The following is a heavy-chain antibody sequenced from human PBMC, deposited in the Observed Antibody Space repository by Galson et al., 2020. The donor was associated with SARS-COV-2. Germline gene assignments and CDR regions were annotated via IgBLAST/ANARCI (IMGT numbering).Heavy chain of an antibody. CDR2: IIPTFGTA. V-gene: IGHV1-69*13. Sequence: SVKVSCKASGGTFSSYAISWVRQAPGQGLEWLGGIIPTFGTANYAQKFQGRVTITADESTSTAYMELSSLRSEDTAVYYCARSFGYSSSWHTFDYWGQGTLVTVSS. CDR1: GGTFSSYA. J-gene: IGHJ4*02. CDR3: ARSFGYSSSWHTFDY. D-gene: IGHD6-13*01.